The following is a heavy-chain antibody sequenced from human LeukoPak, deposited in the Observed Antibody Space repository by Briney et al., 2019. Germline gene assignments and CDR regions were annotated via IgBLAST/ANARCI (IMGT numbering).Heavy chain of an antibody. D-gene: IGHD2-2*01. CDR2: IYYSGST. J-gene: IGHJ6*03. CDR1: GGSISSSSYY. Sequence: SETLSLTCTNSGGSISSSSYYWGWIRQPPGKGLEWIGSIYYSGSTYYNPSLKSRVTISVDTSKNQFSLKLSSVTAADTAVYYCARSPVPAAGGDYYYYMDVWGKGTTVTVSS. CDR3: ARSPVPAAGGDYYYYMDV. V-gene: IGHV4-39*07.